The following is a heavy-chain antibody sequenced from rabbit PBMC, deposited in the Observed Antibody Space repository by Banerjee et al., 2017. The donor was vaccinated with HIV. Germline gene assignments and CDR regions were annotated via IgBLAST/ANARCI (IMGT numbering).Heavy chain of an antibody. CDR1: GFSFSSSYD. Sequence: QEQLKETGGGLVKPGASLTLTCKASGFSFSSSYDMCWVRQAPGKGLEWIACIYPGSGGTYYASWAKGRFTISKTSSTTVTLQMTSLTAADTATYFCARTNVGDTGYGYAVFKLWGPGTLVTVS. J-gene: IGHJ4*01. V-gene: IGHV1S45*01. D-gene: IGHD6-1*01. CDR2: IYPGSGGT. CDR3: ARTNVGDTGYGYAVFKL.